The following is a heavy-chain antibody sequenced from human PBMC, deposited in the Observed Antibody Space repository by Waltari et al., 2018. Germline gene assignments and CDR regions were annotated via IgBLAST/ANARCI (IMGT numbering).Heavy chain of an antibody. Sequence: EVQLLESGGGLVKPGGSLRVSCAASGFTFRTYDMSWVRQTPGKGLEWVSAISDSGVNTYYADSVKGRFTISRDNSKNTLYLQMNSLRAEDTAVYYCAKYCIYASCPAGAYYGMDVWGQGTTVTVSS. CDR1: GFTFRTYD. V-gene: IGHV3-23*01. D-gene: IGHD2-2*01. CDR3: AKYCIYASCPAGAYYGMDV. J-gene: IGHJ6*02. CDR2: ISDSGVNT.